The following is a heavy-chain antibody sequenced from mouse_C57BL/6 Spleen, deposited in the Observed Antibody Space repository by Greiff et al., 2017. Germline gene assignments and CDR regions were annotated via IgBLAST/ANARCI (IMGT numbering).Heavy chain of an antibody. CDR2: IYPGDGDT. D-gene: IGHD1-1*01. V-gene: IGHV1-80*01. Sequence: QVQLQQSGAELVKPGASVKISCKASGYAFSSYWMNWVKQRPGKGLAWIGQIYPGDGDTNYNGKFKGKATLTADKSSSTAYMQLSSLTSEDSAVYFCARSTTTRESFFDYWGQGTTLTGAS. CDR3: ARSTTTRESFFDY. J-gene: IGHJ2*01. CDR1: GYAFSSYW.